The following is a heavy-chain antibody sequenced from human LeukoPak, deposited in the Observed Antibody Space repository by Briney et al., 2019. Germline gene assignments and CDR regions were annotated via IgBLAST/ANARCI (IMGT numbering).Heavy chain of an antibody. D-gene: IGHD1-26*01. J-gene: IGHJ6*03. CDR1: GFTFDDYA. CDR3: AKDAVGATDYYYYYMDV. Sequence: GRPLRLSCAAPGFTFDDYAMHWVRQAPGKGLEWVSGISWNSGSIGYADSVKGRFTISRDNAKNSLYLQMNSLRAEDTALYYCAKDAVGATDYYYYYMDVWGKGTTVTVSS. V-gene: IGHV3-9*01. CDR2: ISWNSGSI.